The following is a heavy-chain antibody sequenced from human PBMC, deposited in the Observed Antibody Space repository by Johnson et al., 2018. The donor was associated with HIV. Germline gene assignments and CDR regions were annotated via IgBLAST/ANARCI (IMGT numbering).Heavy chain of an antibody. CDR2: IWYDGSNK. J-gene: IGHJ3*02. CDR3: AKDLGGSYGSGSYAWPQRGAFDI. D-gene: IGHD3-10*01. Sequence: QVQLVESGGGLVQPGGSLKLACAASGFTFSGSALHWVRQAPGKGLEWVAVIWYDGSNKYYADSVKGRFTISRENAKNSLYLQMNSLRAEDTAVYYCAKDLGGSYGSGSYAWPQRGAFDIWGQGTMVTVSS. V-gene: IGHV3-30*14. CDR1: GFTFSGSA.